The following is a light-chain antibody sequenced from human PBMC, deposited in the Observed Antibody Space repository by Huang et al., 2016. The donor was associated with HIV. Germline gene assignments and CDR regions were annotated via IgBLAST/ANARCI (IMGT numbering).Light chain of an antibody. J-gene: IGKJ4*01. CDR3: HQYNNWLLS. Sequence: VMTQSPATLSVSPGQRVTLSCRANRSVSTNLAWYQQRHGQAPRLLIYGSSTRAPGIPARVSGSGSGTDFSLTISILQSEDFALYYCHQYNNWLLSFGGGTRV. CDR1: RSVSTN. V-gene: IGKV3-15*01. CDR2: GSS.